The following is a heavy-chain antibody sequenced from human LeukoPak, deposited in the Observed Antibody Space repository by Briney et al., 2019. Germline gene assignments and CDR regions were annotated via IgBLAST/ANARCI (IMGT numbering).Heavy chain of an antibody. J-gene: IGHJ6*02. CDR1: GGSISSYY. D-gene: IGHD2-2*01. V-gene: IGHV4-59*08. CDR3: ARHLYCSSTSCYVSPRRAYYYYGMDV. Sequence: SETLSLTCTVSGGSISSYYWSWIRQPPGKGLEWIGYIYYSGSTNYNPSLKSRVTISVDTSKNQFSLKLSSVTAADTAVYYCARHLYCSSTSCYVSPRRAYYYYGMDVWGQGTTVTVSS. CDR2: IYYSGST.